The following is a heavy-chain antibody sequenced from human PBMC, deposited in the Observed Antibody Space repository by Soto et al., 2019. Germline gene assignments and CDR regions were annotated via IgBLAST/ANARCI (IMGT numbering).Heavy chain of an antibody. CDR2: TDDSGST. V-gene: IGHV4-59*01. J-gene: IGHJ5*02. CDR3: ARADRKWLDP. CDR1: GGSIFGYF. Sequence: QVQLQESCPGLVKPSETLSLTCTVSGGSIFGYFWSWIRQPPGKGLEGIGYTDDSGSTNYNPSLKSRVTFSVDTSRNQVSLRLTSVTAADTAVYYCARADRKWLDPWGQGALVTVSS.